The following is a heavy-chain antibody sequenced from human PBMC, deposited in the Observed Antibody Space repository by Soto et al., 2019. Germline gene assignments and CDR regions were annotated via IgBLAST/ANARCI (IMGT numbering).Heavy chain of an antibody. D-gene: IGHD4-4*01. J-gene: IGHJ6*02. V-gene: IGHV1-8*01. CDR2: MNPNSGNT. CDR1: GCTFTRYD. Sequence: ASVKASCEASGCTFTRYDINWARQATGQGLEWMGWMNPNSGNTGYAQKFQGRVTMTRNTSISTAYMELSSLRSEDTAVYYCARGATTTTVGYYYYGMDVWGQGTTVTVYS. CDR3: ARGATTTTVGYYYYGMDV.